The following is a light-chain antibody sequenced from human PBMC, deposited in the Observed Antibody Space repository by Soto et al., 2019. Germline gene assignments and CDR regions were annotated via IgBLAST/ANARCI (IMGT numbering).Light chain of an antibody. Sequence: LKQSPGTLSLSPGETATLSCRASQSVSSTYLAWYQQKPGQAPGLLLYGASNRASGIPDRFGGSGSGADFTLTISRLEPEDFAVYYCQQYGSSLTWTFGQGTKVDIK. CDR3: QQYGSSLTWT. V-gene: IGKV3-20*01. CDR2: GAS. J-gene: IGKJ1*01. CDR1: QSVSSTY.